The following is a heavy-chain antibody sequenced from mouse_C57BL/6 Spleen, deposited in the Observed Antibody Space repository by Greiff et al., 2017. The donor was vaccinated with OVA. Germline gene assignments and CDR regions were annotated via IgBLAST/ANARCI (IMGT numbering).Heavy chain of an antibody. Sequence: QVQLQQPGAELVKPGASVKMSCKASGYTFTSYWITWVKQRPGQGLEWIGDIYPGSGSTNYNEKFKSKATLTVDTSSSTAYMQLSSLTSEDSAVYSCARGAQDYDVWFAYWGQGTLVTVSA. J-gene: IGHJ3*01. V-gene: IGHV1-55*01. CDR1: GYTFTSYW. D-gene: IGHD2-4*01. CDR3: ARGAQDYDVWFAY. CDR2: IYPGSGST.